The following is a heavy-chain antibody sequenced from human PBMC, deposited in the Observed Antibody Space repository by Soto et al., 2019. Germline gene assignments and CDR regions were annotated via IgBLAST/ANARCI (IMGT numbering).Heavy chain of an antibody. CDR2: INHSGST. CDR1: GGSFSGYY. CDR3: ARGGRGSSQSPPSYYFDY. D-gene: IGHD1-26*01. V-gene: IGHV4-34*01. J-gene: IGHJ4*02. Sequence: SETLSLTCAVYGGSFSGYYWSWIRRPPGKGLEWIGEINHSGSTNYNPSLKSRVTISVDTSKNQFSLKLSSVTAADTAVYYCARGGRGSSQSPPSYYFDYWGQGTLVTVSS.